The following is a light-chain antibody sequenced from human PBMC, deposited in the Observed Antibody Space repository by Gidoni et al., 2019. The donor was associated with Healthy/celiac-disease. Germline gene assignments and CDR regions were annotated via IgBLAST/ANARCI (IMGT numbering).Light chain of an antibody. Sequence: EIVLTQSPGTLSLSPGERAPLSCRASQRVSSSYLAWYQQKPGQAPRLLIYGASSRATGIPDRFSGSGSGTDFTLTISRLEPEDFAVYYCQQYGSSPPVTFGPGTKVDIK. V-gene: IGKV3-20*01. J-gene: IGKJ3*01. CDR1: QRVSSSY. CDR2: GAS. CDR3: QQYGSSPPVT.